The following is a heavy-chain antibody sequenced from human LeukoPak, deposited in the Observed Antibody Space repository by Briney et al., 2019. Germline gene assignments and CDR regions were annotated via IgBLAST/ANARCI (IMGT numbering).Heavy chain of an antibody. Sequence: QAGGSLRLSCEASGFIFRSYDMAWVRQAPGKGLDWIAYIGGRTNYIFYADSVKGRFTISRDNDNNSLFLQMNSLRPEDSALYFCVRDLAAAGTWFDYWGQGTLVSVSS. CDR2: IGGRTNYI. V-gene: IGHV3-48*03. CDR1: GFIFRSYD. D-gene: IGHD6-13*01. J-gene: IGHJ4*02. CDR3: VRDLAAAGTWFDY.